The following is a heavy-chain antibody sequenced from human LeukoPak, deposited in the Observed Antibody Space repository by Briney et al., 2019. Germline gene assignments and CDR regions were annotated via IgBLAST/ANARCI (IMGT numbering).Heavy chain of an antibody. J-gene: IGHJ4*02. CDR3: ARDLRGSIVRYFDY. Sequence: PGRSLRLSCAASGFTFSNYAMHWVRQAPGKGLEWVSVISGSGGSTYYADSVRGRFTISRDNSQNTLFLQVNSLRAEDTAVYYCARDLRGSIVRYFDYWGQGTLVTVSS. D-gene: IGHD3-9*01. CDR2: ISGSGGST. CDR1: GFTFSNYA. V-gene: IGHV3-23*01.